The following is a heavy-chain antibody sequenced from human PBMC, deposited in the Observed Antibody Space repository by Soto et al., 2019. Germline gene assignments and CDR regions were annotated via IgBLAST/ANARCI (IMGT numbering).Heavy chain of an antibody. CDR2: IWYDGSNK. CDR1: GFTSSSYG. J-gene: IGHJ6*02. Sequence: GGSLRLSCAASGFTSSSYGMHWVRQAPGKGLEWVAVIWYDGSNKYYADSVKGRFTISRDNSKNTLYLQMNSLRAEDTAVYYCARDRGGELSAVGPGRAYGMDVWGQGTTVTVSS. CDR3: ARDRGGELSAVGPGRAYGMDV. D-gene: IGHD3-10*01. V-gene: IGHV3-33*01.